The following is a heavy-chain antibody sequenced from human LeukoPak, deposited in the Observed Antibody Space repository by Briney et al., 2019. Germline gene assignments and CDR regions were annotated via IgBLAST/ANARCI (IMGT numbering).Heavy chain of an antibody. CDR2: ISTYNGNT. CDR3: ARDPPRIAVAGTGDY. Sequence: ASVKVYCKTSGYTFTSYGISWVRQAPGQGLEWMGWISTYNGNTDYAQNLQGRVTMTKDTSTSTAYMELRSLRSDDTAVYYCARDPPRIAVAGTGDYWGQGTLVTVSS. D-gene: IGHD6-19*01. V-gene: IGHV1-18*01. J-gene: IGHJ4*02. CDR1: GYTFTSYG.